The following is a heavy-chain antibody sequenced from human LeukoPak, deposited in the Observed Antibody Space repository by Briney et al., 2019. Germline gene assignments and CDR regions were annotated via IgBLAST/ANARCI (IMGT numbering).Heavy chain of an antibody. CDR2: ISPHSHTT. Sequence: ASVTVSCKASGYTFNNYFISWVRQAPGRGLEWVGWISPHSHTTHYAEKVQGRVTMTTGTSTTTVYMELRSLRSDDTAVYFCARDQSMYYWGQGTPVPVSS. CDR3: ARDQSMYY. J-gene: IGHJ4*02. D-gene: IGHD2-8*01. V-gene: IGHV1-18*01. CDR1: GYTFNNYF.